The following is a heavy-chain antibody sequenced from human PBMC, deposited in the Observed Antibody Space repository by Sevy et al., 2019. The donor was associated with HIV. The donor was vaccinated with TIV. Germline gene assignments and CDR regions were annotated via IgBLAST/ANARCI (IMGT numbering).Heavy chain of an antibody. CDR2: IYPGDSDT. CDR1: GYRFTNYW. CDR3: ARVIVATTYPIRVHESDI. J-gene: IGHJ3*02. D-gene: IGHD5-12*01. V-gene: IGHV5-51*01. Sequence: GESLKISCKGSGYRFTNYWLGWVRQMPGKGLEWMGMIYPGDSDTRYSQSFQGQVSISADKSISTAYLQWTSLKASDTAMYYCARVIVATTYPIRVHESDIWGQGTMVTVSS.